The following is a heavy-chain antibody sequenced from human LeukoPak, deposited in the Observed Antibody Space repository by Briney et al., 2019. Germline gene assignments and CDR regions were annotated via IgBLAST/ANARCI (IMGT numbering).Heavy chain of an antibody. J-gene: IGHJ3*02. D-gene: IGHD2-15*01. Sequence: SETLSLTCTVSGYSIGSGYYWGRIRQPPGKGLEWIGSIYHSGSTYYNPSLKSRVTISVDTSKNQFSLKLSSVTAADTAVYYCARVVVVAATLDAFDIWGQGTMVTVSS. V-gene: IGHV4-38-2*02. CDR3: ARVVVVAATLDAFDI. CDR2: IYHSGST. CDR1: GYSIGSGYY.